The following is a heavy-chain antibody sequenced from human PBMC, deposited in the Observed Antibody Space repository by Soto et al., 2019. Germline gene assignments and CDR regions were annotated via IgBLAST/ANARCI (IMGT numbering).Heavy chain of an antibody. D-gene: IGHD2-2*01. V-gene: IGHV4-31*03. CDR3: ARVDCSSTSCQSRRGNWFDP. CDR1: GGSISSGGYY. CDR2: IYYSGST. J-gene: IGHJ5*02. Sequence: SETLSLTCTVSGGSISSGGYYWSWIRQHPGKGLEWIGYIYYSGSTYYNPSLKSRVTISVDTSKNQFSLKLSSVTAADTAVYYCARVDCSSTSCQSRRGNWFDPWGQGTLVTVSS.